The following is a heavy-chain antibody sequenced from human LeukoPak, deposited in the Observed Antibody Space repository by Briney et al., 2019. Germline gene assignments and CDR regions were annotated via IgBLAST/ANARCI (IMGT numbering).Heavy chain of an antibody. D-gene: IGHD2-15*01. Sequence: GRSLRLSCAASGFTFSNYAMHWVRQAPGKGLEWVAAISYDGSNKYYADSVKGRFTISGDNSKNTLYLQMNSLRPEDTAIYYCAKVGCSGGNCYAAFDIWGQGTMVTVSS. CDR3: AKVGCSGGNCYAAFDI. J-gene: IGHJ3*02. CDR2: ISYDGSNK. CDR1: GFTFSNYA. V-gene: IGHV3-30-3*01.